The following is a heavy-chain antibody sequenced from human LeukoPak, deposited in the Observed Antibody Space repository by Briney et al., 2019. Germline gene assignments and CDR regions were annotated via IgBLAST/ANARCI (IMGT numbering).Heavy chain of an antibody. CDR2: ISHSGST. Sequence: SETLSLTCAVYGGSFSGYYWSWIRQPPGKGLEWIGEISHSGSTNYNPSLKSRVTISVDTSKNQFSLKLSSVTAADTAVYYCAAGITNDIGGNYWGQGTLVTVSS. CDR1: GGSFSGYY. J-gene: IGHJ4*02. V-gene: IGHV4-34*01. D-gene: IGHD2-8*01. CDR3: AAGITNDIGGNY.